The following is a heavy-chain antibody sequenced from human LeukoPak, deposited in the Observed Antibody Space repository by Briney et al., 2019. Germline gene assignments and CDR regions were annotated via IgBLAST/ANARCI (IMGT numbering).Heavy chain of an antibody. Sequence: SETLSLTCTVSGGSISSGSYYWSWIRQPAGKGLEWIGRINTSGSTNYNPSLKSRVTMSVDTSKNQFSLKLSSVTAADTAVYYCARDNDYGGNVDYWGQGTLVTVSS. CDR2: INTSGST. D-gene: IGHD4-23*01. CDR3: ARDNDYGGNVDY. J-gene: IGHJ4*02. CDR1: GGSISSGSYY. V-gene: IGHV4-61*02.